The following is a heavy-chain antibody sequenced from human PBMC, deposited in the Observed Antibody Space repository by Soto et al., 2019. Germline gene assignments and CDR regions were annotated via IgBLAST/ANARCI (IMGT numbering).Heavy chain of an antibody. CDR2: IFYTGST. V-gene: IGHV4-59*01. J-gene: IGHJ2*01. Sequence: QVQLRESGPGLVKPSETLSLTCTVSGGSLISYYWNWIRQPPGKGLEWIGYIFYTGSTNYNPSLTSRVTISVDTSKNQISLKLSSVTAADTAVYFCARDLGVAVAGTENWYFDLWGRGTLVTVSS. D-gene: IGHD6-19*01. CDR1: GGSLISYY. CDR3: ARDLGVAVAGTENWYFDL.